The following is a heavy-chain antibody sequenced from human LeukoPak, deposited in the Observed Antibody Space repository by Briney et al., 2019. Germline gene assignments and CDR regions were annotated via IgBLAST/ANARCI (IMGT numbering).Heavy chain of an antibody. CDR2: IYPADSDT. CDR1: GYSFSGYW. D-gene: IGHD6-13*01. Sequence: GESLKISCKGSGYSFSGYWIAWVRQMPGKGLEWMGIIYPADSDTRYSPSFQGQVTISADKSIRIAYLQWSSLRASDTAMYYCARRSSSWHFDYWGQGTLVTVSS. J-gene: IGHJ4*02. V-gene: IGHV5-51*01. CDR3: ARRSSSWHFDY.